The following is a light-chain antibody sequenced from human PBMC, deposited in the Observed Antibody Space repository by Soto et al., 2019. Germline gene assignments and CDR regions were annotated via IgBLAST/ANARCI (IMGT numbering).Light chain of an antibody. Sequence: IVMTQSPGTLSLCPWESATLSCMASRDVSTNSAWFQQKPGQTPRLVLYGASKRATGIPARFSGSGSGTHFTLTISSLQSEDFGGYYCQHYNNGTPYSLGQGTKVDIK. CDR3: QHYNNGTPYS. CDR1: RDVSTN. CDR2: GAS. V-gene: IGKV3-15*01. J-gene: IGKJ2*03.